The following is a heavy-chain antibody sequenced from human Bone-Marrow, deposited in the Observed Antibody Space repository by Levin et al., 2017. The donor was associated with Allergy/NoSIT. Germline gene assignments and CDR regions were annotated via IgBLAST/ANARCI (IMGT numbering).Heavy chain of an antibody. CDR1: GFTFTTFW. D-gene: IGHD3-10*01. CDR3: ARDRGRSKTYYDL. CDR2: IKQDASEK. Sequence: GESLKVSCAASGFTFTTFWMTWVRQAPGKGLEWVANIKQDASEKYYLDSVEGRFTISRDNAKNSFFLQMNSLRADDTAVYYCARDRGRSKTYYDLWGQGTLVTVSS. V-gene: IGHV3-7*01. J-gene: IGHJ4*02.